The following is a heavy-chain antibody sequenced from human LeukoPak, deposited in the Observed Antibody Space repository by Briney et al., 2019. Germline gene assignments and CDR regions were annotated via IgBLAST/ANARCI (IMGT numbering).Heavy chain of an antibody. V-gene: IGHV1-24*01. J-gene: IGHJ6*03. Sequence: ASVKVSCKVSGYTLTELSMHWVRQAPGKGLEWMGGFGPEDGETIYAQKFQGRVTMTEDTSTDTAYIELSSLRSEDTAVYYCARAPAFGGYYVYVYYYYMDVWGKGTTVTVSS. CDR2: FGPEDGET. CDR3: ARAPAFGGYYVYVYYYYMDV. D-gene: IGHD3-22*01. CDR1: GYTLTELS.